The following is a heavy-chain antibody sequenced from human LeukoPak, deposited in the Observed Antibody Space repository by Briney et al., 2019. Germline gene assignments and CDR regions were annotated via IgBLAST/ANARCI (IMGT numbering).Heavy chain of an antibody. V-gene: IGHV3-23*01. CDR1: GFTFNNYG. Sequence: PGGSLRLSCAASGFTFNNYGMSWVRQAPGKGLEWVSTISGSGGSTYYADSVKGRFTISRDNARNSLYLQMNSLRAEDTAVYYCARQADFITMVRGVILPQVNWFDPWGQGTLVTVSS. D-gene: IGHD3-10*01. CDR2: ISGSGGST. J-gene: IGHJ5*02. CDR3: ARQADFITMVRGVILPQVNWFDP.